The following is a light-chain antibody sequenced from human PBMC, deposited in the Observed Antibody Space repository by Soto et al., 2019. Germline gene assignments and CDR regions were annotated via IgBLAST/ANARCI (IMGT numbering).Light chain of an antibody. Sequence: EIVFTQSPATLSFSPGERATLSCRASQSVSSFLAWYQQKPGQAPRLLIYDASHRATGIPARFSGSGSGTDFTLTISSLEPEDFAVYYCQQRSNWPKTLGQGTKVDIK. J-gene: IGKJ1*01. CDR1: QSVSSF. V-gene: IGKV3-11*01. CDR3: QQRSNWPKT. CDR2: DAS.